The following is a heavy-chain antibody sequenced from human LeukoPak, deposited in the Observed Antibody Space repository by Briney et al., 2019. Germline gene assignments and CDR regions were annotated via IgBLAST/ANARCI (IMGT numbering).Heavy chain of an antibody. CDR1: GFNLNSYA. J-gene: IGHJ4*02. V-gene: IGHV3-30*02. CDR3: AKEYTPSSPLGELDS. CDR2: IRHDEANS. D-gene: IGHD6-6*01. Sequence: GGSLRLSCAVSGFNLNSYAMFWVRQAPGKGLEGVAVIRHDEANSFYADSVQGRFTISRDTSKKLLYLQMNSLRVEDTAVYYCAKEYTPSSPLGELDSWGQGTPVTVSS.